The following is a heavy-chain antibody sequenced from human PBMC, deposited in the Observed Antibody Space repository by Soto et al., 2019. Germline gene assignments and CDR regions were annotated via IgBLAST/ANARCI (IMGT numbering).Heavy chain of an antibody. CDR2: IYYSGST. Sequence: QVQLQESGPGLVKPSQTLSLTCTVSGGSISSGGYYWSWIRQHPGKGLEWIGYIYYSGSTYYNPCLKSRVTISGDTSKNQFSLKLSSVTAADTAVYYCARGVTMVRGVIHTPYFDYWGQGTLVTVSS. CDR3: ARGVTMVRGVIHTPYFDY. V-gene: IGHV4-31*03. J-gene: IGHJ4*02. CDR1: GGSISSGGYY. D-gene: IGHD3-10*01.